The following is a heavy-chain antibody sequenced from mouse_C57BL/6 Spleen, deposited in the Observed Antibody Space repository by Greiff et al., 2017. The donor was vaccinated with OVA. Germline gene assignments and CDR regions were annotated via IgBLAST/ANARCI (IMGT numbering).Heavy chain of an antibody. V-gene: IGHV7-3*01. CDR2: IRNKANGYTT. J-gene: IGHJ2*01. CDR1: GFTFTDYY. CDR3: ARGVTKRGYLDY. Sequence: EVQRVESGGGLVQPGGSLSLSCAASGFTFTDYYMSWVRQPPGKALEWLGFIRNKANGYTTEYSASVKGRFTISRDNSQSILYLQMKALRAEDSATDYCARGVTKRGYLDYWGQGTTLTVSS. D-gene: IGHD2-1*01.